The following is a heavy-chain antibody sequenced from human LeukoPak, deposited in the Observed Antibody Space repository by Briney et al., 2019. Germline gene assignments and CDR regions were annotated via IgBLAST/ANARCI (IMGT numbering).Heavy chain of an antibody. Sequence: SETLSLTCVVSGGSISSSNWWSWVRQPPGKGLEWIGEIYHSGSTIYNPSLESRVSISLDKSKNQFSLRVTSVTAADTAVYYCARDLRRVGAAKYFDSWGQGTLVTVSS. V-gene: IGHV4-4*02. J-gene: IGHJ4*02. D-gene: IGHD1-26*01. CDR2: IYHSGST. CDR1: GGSISSSNW. CDR3: ARDLRRVGAAKYFDS.